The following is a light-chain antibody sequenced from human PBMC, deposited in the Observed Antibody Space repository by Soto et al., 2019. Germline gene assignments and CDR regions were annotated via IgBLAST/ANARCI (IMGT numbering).Light chain of an antibody. CDR2: DAS. CDR3: QQYNSYST. V-gene: IGKV1-5*01. CDR1: QSISSW. Sequence: DIQMTQSPSTLSASVGDRVTITCRASQSISSWLAWYQQKPGKAPKLLIYDASSLESGVPSRFSGSGSGTEFTLTISSLQPDDFATCYCQQYNSYSTFGQGTKVDNK. J-gene: IGKJ1*01.